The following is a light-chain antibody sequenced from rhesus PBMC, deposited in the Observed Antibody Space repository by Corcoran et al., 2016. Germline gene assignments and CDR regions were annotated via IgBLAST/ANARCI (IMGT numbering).Light chain of an antibody. CDR2: DAS. V-gene: IGKV1-28*03. CDR1: QGISSY. CDR3: LQHNSYPLT. Sequence: DIQMTQSPSSLSASVGDTVTITCRESQGISSYLNWFQQKPGKAPKLLIYDASSLESGVPSRFSGSGSGTDFTLTISSLQPEDYAAYYCLQHNSYPLTFGGGTKVEIK. J-gene: IGKJ4*01.